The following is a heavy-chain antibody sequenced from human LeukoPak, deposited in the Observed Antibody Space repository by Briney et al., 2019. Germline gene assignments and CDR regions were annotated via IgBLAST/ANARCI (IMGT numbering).Heavy chain of an antibody. CDR2: IYTSGST. CDR3: AREDSSGFY. J-gene: IGHJ4*02. Sequence: PSETLSLTCTVSGGSISSSSYYWSWIRQPAGKGLEWIGRIYTSGSTNYNPSLKSRVTMSVDTSKNQFSLKLSSVTAADTAVYYCAREDSSGFYWGQGTLVTVSS. V-gene: IGHV4-61*02. D-gene: IGHD3-22*01. CDR1: GGSISSSSYY.